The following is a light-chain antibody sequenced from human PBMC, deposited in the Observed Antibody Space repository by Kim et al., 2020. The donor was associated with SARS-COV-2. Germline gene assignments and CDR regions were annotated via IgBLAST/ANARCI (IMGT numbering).Light chain of an antibody. CDR2: LAS. Sequence: ASVGDRVSITCRASQTIVTWLAWYQQKPGKPPRLLIYLASSLESGVPSRFSGSGYGTEFTLTISDLQPDDFATYYCQQYNSAPYSFGQGTKLEI. CDR1: QTIVTW. V-gene: IGKV1-5*03. CDR3: QQYNSAPYS. J-gene: IGKJ2*03.